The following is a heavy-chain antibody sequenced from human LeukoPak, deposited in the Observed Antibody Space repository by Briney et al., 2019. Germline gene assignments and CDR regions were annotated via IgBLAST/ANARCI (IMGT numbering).Heavy chain of an antibody. Sequence: PGGSLRLSCAASGFTFSSYSMNWVRQAPRKGLEWVSVISSGGSTHYADSAKGRFTISRDNSKNTLYLQMNSLRAEDTGVYYCAREGDTSGYGMDVWGQGTTVTASS. CDR3: AREGDTSGYGMDV. V-gene: IGHV3-66*01. J-gene: IGHJ6*01. D-gene: IGHD2-21*02. CDR1: GFTFSSYS. CDR2: ISSGGST.